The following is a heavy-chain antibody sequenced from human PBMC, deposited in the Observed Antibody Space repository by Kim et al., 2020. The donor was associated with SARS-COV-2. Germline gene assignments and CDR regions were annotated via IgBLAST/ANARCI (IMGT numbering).Heavy chain of an antibody. CDR3: SGTHLVTADDAFDI. J-gene: IGHJ3*02. CDR1: GGSISSYY. Sequence: SETLSLTCTVSGGSISSYYWSWIRQPPGKGLEWIGYIYYSGSTNYNPSLKSRVTISVDTSKNQFSLKLSSVTAADTAVYYCSGTHLVTADDAFDIWGQGT. CDR2: IYYSGST. D-gene: IGHD6-25*01. V-gene: IGHV4-59*01.